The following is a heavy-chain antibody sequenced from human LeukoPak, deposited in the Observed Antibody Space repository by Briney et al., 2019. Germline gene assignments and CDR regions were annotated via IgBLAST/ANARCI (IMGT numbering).Heavy chain of an antibody. J-gene: IGHJ4*02. CDR1: GFMFSSNW. CDR3: AKEGRSLQTY. Sequence: GGSLRLSCAASGFMFSSNWMSWVRLAPGKGLEWVANIKEDGTETYYVDSVKGRFTISRDNAKNSLYLQMNSLRVEDTAVCYCAKEGRSLQTYWGQGTLVTVSS. CDR2: IKEDGTET. V-gene: IGHV3-7*03. D-gene: IGHD5-24*01.